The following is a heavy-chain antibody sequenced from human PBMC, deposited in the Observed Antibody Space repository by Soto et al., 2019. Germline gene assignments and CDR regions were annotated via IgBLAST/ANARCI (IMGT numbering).Heavy chain of an antibody. CDR3: AKDHLLTTVTTVGD. V-gene: IGHV3-30*18. J-gene: IGHJ4*02. CDR1: GFTFSTYG. CDR2: ISYHGNDK. D-gene: IGHD4-17*01. Sequence: VQLVEFGGGVVQPGRSLRLSCAASGFTFSTYGMPWVRQAPGKGLEWVAVISYHGNDKYYAESVKGRFTISRDNFKNTLYLQMDSLSAEDTAVYYCAKDHLLTTVTTVGDWGQGTLVTVSS.